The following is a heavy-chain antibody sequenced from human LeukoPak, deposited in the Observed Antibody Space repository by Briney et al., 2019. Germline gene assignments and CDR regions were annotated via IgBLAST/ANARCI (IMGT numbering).Heavy chain of an antibody. Sequence: PSQTLSLTCTVTGGSISSGGYYWSWIRQHPGKGLECIGYIYYSGSTYYNPSLKSRVTISVDTSKNQFSLKLSSVTAADTAVYYCALVSSSYLSFDYWGQGTLVTVSS. CDR1: GGSISSGGYY. J-gene: IGHJ4*02. CDR2: IYYSGST. D-gene: IGHD6-6*01. CDR3: ALVSSSYLSFDY. V-gene: IGHV4-31*03.